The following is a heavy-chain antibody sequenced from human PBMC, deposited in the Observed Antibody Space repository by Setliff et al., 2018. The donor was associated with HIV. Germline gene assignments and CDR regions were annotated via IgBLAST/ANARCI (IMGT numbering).Heavy chain of an antibody. D-gene: IGHD5-12*01. CDR3: ARGRYSSTRRNWFDP. V-gene: IGHV4-34*01. CDR1: GGSFSDYY. CDR2: INHRGST. Sequence: LSLTCAVYGGSFSDYYWTWIRQSPGKGLEWIGEINHRGSTNYNPSLKSRVTVSVDTSKNQFSLKLSSVTAADTAVYYCARGRYSSTRRNWFDPWGQGTLVTVSS. J-gene: IGHJ5*02.